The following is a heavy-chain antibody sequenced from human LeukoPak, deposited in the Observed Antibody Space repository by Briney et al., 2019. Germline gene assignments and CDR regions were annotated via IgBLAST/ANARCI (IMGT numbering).Heavy chain of an antibody. CDR3: ARNKYDILTGYFRRNNWFDP. CDR1: GGSISSGSYY. CDR2: IYTSGST. Sequence: SETLSLACTVSGGSISSGSYYWSWIRQPARKGLEWIGRIYTSGSTSYNPSLKSRVTISVDTSKNQFSLKLSSVTAADTAVYYCARNKYDILTGYFRRNNWFDPWGQGTLVTVSS. D-gene: IGHD3-9*01. J-gene: IGHJ5*02. V-gene: IGHV4-61*02.